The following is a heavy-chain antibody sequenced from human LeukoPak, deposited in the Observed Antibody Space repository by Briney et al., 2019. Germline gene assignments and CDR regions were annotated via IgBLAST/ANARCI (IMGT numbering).Heavy chain of an antibody. CDR2: IYHSGST. V-gene: IGHV4-4*02. Sequence: PSGTLSLTCAVSGGSISSSNWWSWVRQPPGEGLGWSGEIYHSGSTNYNPSLKSRVTISVDKSKNQFSLKLSSVTDADTAVYYCARDCSSTSCYNYYYGMDVWGKGTTVTVSS. CDR3: ARDCSSTSCYNYYYGMDV. D-gene: IGHD2-2*02. CDR1: GGSISSSNW. J-gene: IGHJ6*04.